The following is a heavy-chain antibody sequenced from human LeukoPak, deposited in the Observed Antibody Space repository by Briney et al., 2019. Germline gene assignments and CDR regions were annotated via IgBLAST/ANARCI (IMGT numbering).Heavy chain of an antibody. CDR1: DGSINSYY. D-gene: IGHD1-26*01. CDR2: IYYNGNT. V-gene: IGHV4-59*01. J-gene: IGHJ6*02. Sequence: SETLSLTCSVSDGSINSYYGHWIRRPPGKGLEWIGYIYYNGNTNYSPSLKSRVTMSVDTSKNLFSLKVSSVTAADTAVYYCARGRSNYSGMDVWGQGTTVTVSS. CDR3: ARGRSNYSGMDV.